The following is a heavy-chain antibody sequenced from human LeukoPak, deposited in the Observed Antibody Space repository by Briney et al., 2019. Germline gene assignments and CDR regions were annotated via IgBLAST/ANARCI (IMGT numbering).Heavy chain of an antibody. Sequence: PGGSLRLSCAASGFTFSSYWMHWVRQAPGKGLGWVSRINSDGSSASYADSVKGRFTICRDNAKNTLYLQMNRMRAEDTAVYYCARGSSGRSDYWGQGTLVTVSS. CDR3: ARGSSGRSDY. D-gene: IGHD1-26*01. CDR1: GFTFSSYW. J-gene: IGHJ4*02. CDR2: INSDGSSA. V-gene: IGHV3-74*01.